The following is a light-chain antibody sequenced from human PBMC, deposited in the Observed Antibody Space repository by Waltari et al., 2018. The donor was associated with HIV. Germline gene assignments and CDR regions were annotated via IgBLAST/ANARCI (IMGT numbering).Light chain of an antibody. J-gene: IGKJ2*01. CDR1: QSISVW. Sequence: DIQMTQSPSTLSASVGDRVTLTCRASQSISVWLAWYQQKPGKAPKVLIYKASSLGSGVPSRFSGSGSGTEFTLTISSLQPDDSASYYCQQYNSYPYTFGQGTKLEIK. V-gene: IGKV1-5*03. CDR2: KAS. CDR3: QQYNSYPYT.